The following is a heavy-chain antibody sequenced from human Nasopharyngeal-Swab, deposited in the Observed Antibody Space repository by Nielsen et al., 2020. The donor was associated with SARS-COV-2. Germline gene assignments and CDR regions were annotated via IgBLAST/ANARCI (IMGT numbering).Heavy chain of an antibody. V-gene: IGHV1-46*01. CDR2: INPSGGST. CDR1: GYTFTSYY. J-gene: IGHJ3*02. CDR3: ARGHYYDSSGSFAFDI. D-gene: IGHD3-22*01. Sequence: ASVKVSCKASGYTFTSYYMHWVRQAPGQGLEWMGIINPSGGSTSYAQKFQGRVTMTRDTSTSTVYMELSSLRSEDTAVYYCARGHYYDSSGSFAFDIWGQGTMVTVSS.